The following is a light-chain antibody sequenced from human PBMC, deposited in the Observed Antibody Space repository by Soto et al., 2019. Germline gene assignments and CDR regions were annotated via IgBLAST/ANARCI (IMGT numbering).Light chain of an antibody. V-gene: IGKV3-15*01. CDR3: QQYNNWPPRFT. CDR1: QSVSSN. Sequence: EILMTQSPATLSVSPGERATLSCRASQSVSSNLAWYQQKPGQTPRLLIYGASTRATDIPARFSGSGSGTEFTLTISSLQSEDFAVYYCQQYNNWPPRFTFGPGTKVDIK. J-gene: IGKJ3*01. CDR2: GAS.